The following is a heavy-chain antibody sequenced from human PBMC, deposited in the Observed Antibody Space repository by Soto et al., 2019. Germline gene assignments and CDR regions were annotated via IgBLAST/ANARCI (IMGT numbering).Heavy chain of an antibody. CDR1: GFTFSSYA. CDR3: AKGDSTSWYKGYYQY. Sequence: EVQLLESGGGLVQPGGSLRLSCAASGFTFSSYAMNWVRQAPGKALEWVAGIGVSGGRIYHADSVKGRFTISRDNSKNTLFLQMNSLRAEDTAVYYCAKGDSTSWYKGYYQYWGQGTLVTVSS. CDR2: IGVSGGRI. J-gene: IGHJ1*01. V-gene: IGHV3-23*01. D-gene: IGHD2-2*01.